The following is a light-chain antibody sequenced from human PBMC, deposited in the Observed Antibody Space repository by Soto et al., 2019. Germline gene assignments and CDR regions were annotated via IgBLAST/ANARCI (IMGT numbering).Light chain of an antibody. CDR1: QSISTTY. Sequence: EIVLTQSPGTLSLSPGERATLSCRASQSISTTYLAWYQQKPGQAPRLLIYGASIRATGIPDRFSGSGSGTGFNLTISRLEPEDFAVYYCHQYGSSPPYNCGQGTKLEI. V-gene: IGKV3-20*01. CDR2: GAS. J-gene: IGKJ2*01. CDR3: HQYGSSPPYN.